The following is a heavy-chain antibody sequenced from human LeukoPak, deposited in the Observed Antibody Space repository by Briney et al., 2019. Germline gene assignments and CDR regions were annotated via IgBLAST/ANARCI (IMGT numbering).Heavy chain of an antibody. D-gene: IGHD6-13*01. CDR3: AKAIAAPVWYFDL. J-gene: IGHJ2*01. CDR1: GFTFRIYA. V-gene: IGHV3-23*01. CDR2: ISGSGGST. Sequence: PGGPLRLSCAASGFTFRIYAMRWVRQAPGKGLEGVSAISGSGGSTYYADSVKGRFTISRENSKNTLYLQMNSLRVEDTAVYYCAKAIAAPVWYFDLWGRGTLVTVSS.